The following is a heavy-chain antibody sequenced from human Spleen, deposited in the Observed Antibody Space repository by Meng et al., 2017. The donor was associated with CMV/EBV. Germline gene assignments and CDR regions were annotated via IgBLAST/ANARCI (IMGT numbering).Heavy chain of an antibody. D-gene: IGHD5-12*01. CDR2: ITGSGGAT. CDR1: GFTFTAFP. V-gene: IGHV3-23*01. J-gene: IGHJ4*02. Sequence: GGSLRLSCVGSGFTFTAFPMSWVRQLPGKGLEWVSVITGSGGATYVADSVKGRFTTSRDNPKNTLYLQMDSLRVEDTAVYYCARDLGYSAYLVSYFDNWGQGTLVTVSS. CDR3: ARDLGYSAYLVSYFDN.